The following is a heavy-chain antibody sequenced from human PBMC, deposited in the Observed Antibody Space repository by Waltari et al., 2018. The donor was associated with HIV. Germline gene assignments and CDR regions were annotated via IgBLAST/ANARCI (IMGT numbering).Heavy chain of an antibody. Sequence: QVQLQESGPGLVKPSETLSLTCTVSGGSISSYYWSWIRQPPGKGLEWIDYIHYSGSTNPNPSLKSRITISVDTSKNQFSLKLSSVTAADTAVYYCARQGFDYWGQGTLVTVSS. CDR1: GGSISSYY. CDR3: ARQGFDY. J-gene: IGHJ4*02. CDR2: IHYSGST. V-gene: IGHV4-59*01.